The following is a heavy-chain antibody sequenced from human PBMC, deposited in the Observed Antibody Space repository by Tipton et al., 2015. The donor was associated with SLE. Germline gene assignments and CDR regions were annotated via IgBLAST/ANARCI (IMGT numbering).Heavy chain of an antibody. CDR1: GGSISSGDYY. D-gene: IGHD6-19*01. V-gene: IGHV4-30-4*01. J-gene: IGHJ4*02. CDR2: IYYSGST. CDR3: ARIGGTIAVAGTFDY. Sequence: TLSLTCTVSGGSISSGDYYWSWIRQPPGKGLEWIGYIYYSGSTYYNPSLKSRVTISVDTSKNQFSLKLSSVTAADTAVYYCARIGGTIAVAGTFDYWGQGTLVTVSS.